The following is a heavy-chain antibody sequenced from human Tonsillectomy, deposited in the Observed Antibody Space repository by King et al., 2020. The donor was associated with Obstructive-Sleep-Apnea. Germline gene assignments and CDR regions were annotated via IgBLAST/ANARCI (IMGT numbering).Heavy chain of an antibody. CDR3: ANTGDKPGIEVEDY. Sequence: VQLVESGGGVVQPGRSLRLSCAASGFTFSNYAMHWVRQAPGKGLVWVAVISYDGSIQLYADSVKGRFTISGNNSQDTLYLQMNSLRGEDTAVYYCANTGDKPGIEVEDYWGQGIQVTVSS. V-gene: IGHV3-30-3*01. CDR2: ISYDGSIQ. CDR1: GFTFSNYA. J-gene: IGHJ4*02. D-gene: IGHD6-19*01.